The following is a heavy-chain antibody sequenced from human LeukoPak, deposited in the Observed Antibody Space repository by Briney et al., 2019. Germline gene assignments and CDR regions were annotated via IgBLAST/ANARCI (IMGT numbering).Heavy chain of an antibody. Sequence: GASVKVSCKASGYTFTSYGISWVRQAPGQGREWMGWISAYNGNTNYAQKLQGRVTMTTDTSTSTAYMELRSLRSDDTAVYYCARAGHDYVWGSYRYEDYWGQGTLVTVSS. D-gene: IGHD3-16*02. CDR3: ARAGHDYVWGSYRYEDY. CDR2: ISAYNGNT. J-gene: IGHJ4*02. V-gene: IGHV1-18*01. CDR1: GYTFTSYG.